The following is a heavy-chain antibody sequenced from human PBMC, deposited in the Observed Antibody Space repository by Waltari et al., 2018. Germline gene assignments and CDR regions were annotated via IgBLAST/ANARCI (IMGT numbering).Heavy chain of an antibody. V-gene: IGHV3-7*01. J-gene: IGHJ6*03. D-gene: IGHD5-12*01. CDR2: IKQDGSEK. Sequence: EVQLVESGGGLVQPGGSLRLSCAASGFTFSSYWMSWVRQAPGKGLEWVANIKQDGSEKYYVDSGKGRFTISRDNAKNSLYLQMNSLRAEDTAVYYCARDRRGYDSDYYYYMDVWGKGTTVTVSS. CDR1: GFTFSSYW. CDR3: ARDRRGYDSDYYYYMDV.